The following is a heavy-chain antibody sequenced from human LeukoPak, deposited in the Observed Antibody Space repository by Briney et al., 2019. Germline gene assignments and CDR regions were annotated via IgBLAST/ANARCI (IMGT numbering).Heavy chain of an antibody. Sequence: PGGSLRLSCAASGFTFSSYWMSWVRQAPGKGLEWVANIKQDGSEKYYVDSVKGRFTISRDNAKNSLYLQMNSLRAEDTAVYYCASLPNPASARRSYYYYGMDVWGRGTTVTVSS. CDR2: IKQDGSEK. CDR1: GFTFSSYW. D-gene: IGHD2-8*01. J-gene: IGHJ6*02. CDR3: ASLPNPASARRSYYYYGMDV. V-gene: IGHV3-7*01.